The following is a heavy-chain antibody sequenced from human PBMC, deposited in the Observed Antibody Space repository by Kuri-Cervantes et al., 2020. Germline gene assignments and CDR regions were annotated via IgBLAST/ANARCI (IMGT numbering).Heavy chain of an antibody. Sequence: SETLSLTCTVSGGSISGYFWSWIRQPPGKGLEWMGYIYYTGSTNYSPSLKSRVSISVDTSKNRFSLKLSSLTAADTAVYYCARLMVVPDTPRHHFDYWGRGTLVTVSS. CDR3: ARLMVVPDTPRHHFDY. J-gene: IGHJ4*02. CDR2: IYYTGST. CDR1: GGSISGYF. D-gene: IGHD2-15*01. V-gene: IGHV4-59*08.